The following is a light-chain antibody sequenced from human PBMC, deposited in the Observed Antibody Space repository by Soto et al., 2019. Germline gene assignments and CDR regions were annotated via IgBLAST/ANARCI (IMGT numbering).Light chain of an antibody. V-gene: IGKV1-39*01. CDR2: VAS. J-gene: IGKJ4*01. CDR1: QSINIY. CDR3: QQSFSTPQT. Sequence: DIQMTQSPSSLSASVGDSVTITCRASQSINIYLRWYQQKPGKAPKLLINVASTLQGGVPSRFSGNGSGTEFTLAIISLQPEDSATYYCQQSFSTPQTFGGGTRVEVK.